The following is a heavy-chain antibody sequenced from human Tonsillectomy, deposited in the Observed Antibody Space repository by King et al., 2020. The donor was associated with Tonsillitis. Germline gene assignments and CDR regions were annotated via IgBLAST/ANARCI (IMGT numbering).Heavy chain of an antibody. D-gene: IGHD2-15*01. J-gene: IGHJ5*02. V-gene: IGHV3-11*05. CDR2: ISSSSSYT. Sequence: VQLVESGGGLVKPGGSLRLSCAASGFTFSDYYMSWIRQAPGKGLEWVSYISSSSSYTNYAYSVKGRFTISRDNAKNSLYLQINSLRAEDTAVYYCAGVGGSFFNFHNWFDPWAREPWSPSPQ. CDR3: AGVGGSFFNFHNWFDP. CDR1: GFTFSDYY.